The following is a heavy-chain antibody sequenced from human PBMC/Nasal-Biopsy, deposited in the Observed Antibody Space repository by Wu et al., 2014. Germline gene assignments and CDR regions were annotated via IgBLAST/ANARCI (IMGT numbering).Heavy chain of an antibody. D-gene: IGHD1-14*01. CDR3: ARGRMGYSGRNGKFFDY. CDR2: IAPNNGNT. CDR1: GYNLKSYY. Sequence: ASGYNLKSYYITWVRQAPGQGLEWMGWIAPNNGNTNYAHKLLGRVTMTRDTSTSTVYMELRNLRSDDTAVYYCARGRMGYSGRNGKFFDYWGQGTLVTVSS. V-gene: IGHV1-18*01. J-gene: IGHJ4*02.